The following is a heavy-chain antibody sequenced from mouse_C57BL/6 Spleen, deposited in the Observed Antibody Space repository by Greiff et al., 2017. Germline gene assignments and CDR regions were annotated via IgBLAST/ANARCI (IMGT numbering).Heavy chain of an antibody. Sequence: QVQLKQPGTELVKPGASVKLSCKASGYTFTSYWMHWVKQRPGQGLEWIGNINPSNGGTNYNEKFKSKATLTVDKSSSTAYMQLSSLTSEDSAVYYCARSSITTVVFDYWGQGTTLTVSS. CDR1: GYTFTSYW. D-gene: IGHD1-1*01. CDR3: ARSSITTVVFDY. V-gene: IGHV1-53*01. J-gene: IGHJ2*01. CDR2: INPSNGGT.